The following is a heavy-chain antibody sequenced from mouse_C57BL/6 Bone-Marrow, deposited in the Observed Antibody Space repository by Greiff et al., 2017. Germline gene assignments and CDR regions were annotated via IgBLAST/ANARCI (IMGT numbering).Heavy chain of an antibody. CDR2: ISSGGSYT. CDR1: GFTFSSYG. CDR3: ARQGGNYPFAY. Sequence: EVKLQESGGDLVKPGGSLKLSCAASGFTFSSYGMSWVRQTPDKRLEWVATISSGGSYTYYPDSVKGRFTISRDNAKNTLYLQMSSLKSEDTAMYYCARQGGNYPFAYWGQGTLVTVSA. D-gene: IGHD2-1*01. V-gene: IGHV5-6*01. J-gene: IGHJ3*01.